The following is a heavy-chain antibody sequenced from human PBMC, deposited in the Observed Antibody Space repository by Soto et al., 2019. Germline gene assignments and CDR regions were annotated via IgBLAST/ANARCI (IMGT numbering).Heavy chain of an antibody. V-gene: IGHV6-1*01. CDR2: TYYRSKWYN. D-gene: IGHD3-22*01. J-gene: IGHJ6*02. Sequence: PSQTLSLTCAISGDSVSSNSAAWNWIRQSPSRGLEWLGRTYYRSKWYNDYAVSVKSRITINPDTSKNQFSLQLNSVTPEDTAVYYYDSSGKNYYYYGMDVWAQGTTVTVSS. CDR3: DSSGKNYYYYGMDV. CDR1: GDSVSSNSAA.